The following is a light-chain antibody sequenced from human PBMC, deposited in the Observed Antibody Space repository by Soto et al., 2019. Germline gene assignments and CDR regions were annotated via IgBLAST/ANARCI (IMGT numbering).Light chain of an antibody. CDR1: QSISRS. V-gene: IGKV3-15*01. CDR3: HQYNSWPPGT. Sequence: ESVLTQSPAILSLSPGERATRSCRASQSISRSLAWYQQKPGQAPRLLISDASTRATGIPARFSGSGSGTEFTLTISSLQSEDFALYYCHQYNSWPPGTFGQGTKVDIK. J-gene: IGKJ2*01. CDR2: DAS.